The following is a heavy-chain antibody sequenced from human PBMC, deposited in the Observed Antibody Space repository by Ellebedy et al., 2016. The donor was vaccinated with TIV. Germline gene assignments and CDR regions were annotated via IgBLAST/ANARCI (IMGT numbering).Heavy chain of an antibody. J-gene: IGHJ2*01. V-gene: IGHV3-48*02. CDR2: ISSGITTT. D-gene: IGHD1-26*01. CDR3: ARDGNSVGGTYWYFDL. CDR1: GFTFSSYS. Sequence: GESLKISCAATGFTFSSYSMNWVRQAPGKGLEWVSYISSGITTTYYADSVKGRFTISRDNAKNSLYLQMNSLRDEDTAVYYCARDGNSVGGTYWYFDLWGRGTLGTGSA.